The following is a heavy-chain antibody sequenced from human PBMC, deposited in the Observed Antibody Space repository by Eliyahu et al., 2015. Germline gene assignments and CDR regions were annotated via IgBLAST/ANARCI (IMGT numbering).Heavy chain of an antibody. CDR2: IYYSGSV. CDR3: ARILTEDYDFWSGHSYYFDY. D-gene: IGHD3-3*01. CDR1: GGXXXXFX. Sequence: QVQLQESGPGLVKPSETLSLTCXVSGGXXXXFXWXWIRQPPGKGLEWVGYIYYSGSVNYNPSLQSRVTISADTSKNQFSLKLSSVTAADTAVYYCARILTEDYDFWSGHSYYFDYWGQGNLVTVSS. J-gene: IGHJ4*02. V-gene: IGHV4-59*01.